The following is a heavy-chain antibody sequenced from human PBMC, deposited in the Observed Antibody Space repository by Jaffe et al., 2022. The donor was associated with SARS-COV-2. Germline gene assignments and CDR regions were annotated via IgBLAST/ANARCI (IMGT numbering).Heavy chain of an antibody. V-gene: IGHV3-73*02. Sequence: EVQLVESGGGLVQPGGSLKLFCATSGFTFSDSAIHWVRQASGRGLEWVGRVRNKANGYASTYSASVKGRFTISRDDSKNTAYLQMNSLKTEDTAVYYCCRGVGDIHRESYYYYMDVWGQGTTVAVS. CDR3: CRGVGDIHRESYYYYMDV. CDR2: VRNKANGYAS. D-gene: IGHD1-26*01. CDR1: GFTFSDSA. J-gene: IGHJ6*03.